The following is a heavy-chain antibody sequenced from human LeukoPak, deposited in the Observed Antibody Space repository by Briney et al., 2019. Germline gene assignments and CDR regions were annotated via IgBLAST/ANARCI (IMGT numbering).Heavy chain of an antibody. Sequence: PGGSLRLSCAASGFTFSSYAMSWVRQAPGKGLEWVANIKQDGNEKYYVGSVKGRFTISRDNAENSLYLQMNSLRAEDTAVYYCARDPLTQNDYWGQGTLVSVSS. D-gene: IGHD1-14*01. V-gene: IGHV3-7*01. CDR3: ARDPLTQNDY. J-gene: IGHJ4*02. CDR2: IKQDGNEK. CDR1: GFTFSSYA.